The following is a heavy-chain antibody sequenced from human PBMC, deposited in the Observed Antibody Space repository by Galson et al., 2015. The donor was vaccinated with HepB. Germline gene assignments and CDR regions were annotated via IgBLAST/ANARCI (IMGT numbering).Heavy chain of an antibody. Sequence: SLRLSCAASGFTFSTYWMSWVRQAPGKGLEWVANINQGGSAKDYVDSVKGRFTISRDNAKKSLYLQMNSLRAEDTAVYYCVRDIDYWGQGTLVTVSS. CDR3: VRDIDY. CDR2: INQGGSAK. J-gene: IGHJ4*02. CDR1: GFTFSTYW. V-gene: IGHV3-7*01.